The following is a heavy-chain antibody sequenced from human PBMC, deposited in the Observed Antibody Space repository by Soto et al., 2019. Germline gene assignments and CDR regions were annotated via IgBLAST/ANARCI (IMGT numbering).Heavy chain of an antibody. CDR3: ARDQYYDFWSGAQYYYYGMDV. CDR2: INSDGSST. D-gene: IGHD3-3*01. Sequence: EVQLVESGGGLVQPGGSLRLSCAASGFTVSSYWMHWVRQAPGKGLVWVSRINSDGSSTSYADSVKGRFTISRDNAKNTLYLQMNSLRAEDTAVYYCARDQYYDFWSGAQYYYYGMDVWGQGTTVTVSS. CDR1: GFTVSSYW. V-gene: IGHV3-74*01. J-gene: IGHJ6*02.